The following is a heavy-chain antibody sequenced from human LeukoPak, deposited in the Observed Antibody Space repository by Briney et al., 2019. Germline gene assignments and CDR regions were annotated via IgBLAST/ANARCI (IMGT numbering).Heavy chain of an antibody. J-gene: IGHJ4*02. CDR1: GGSISSSSYY. CDR2: IYYSGST. D-gene: IGHD2-2*01. CDR3: ARQPWDIVVVPAARPFDY. V-gene: IGHV4-39*01. Sequence: PSETLSLTCTVSGGSISSSSYYWGWIRQPPGKGLEWIGRIYYSGSTYYNPSLNSRVTISVDTSKNQFSLKLSSVTAADTAVYYCARQPWDIVVVPAARPFDYWGQGTLVTVSS.